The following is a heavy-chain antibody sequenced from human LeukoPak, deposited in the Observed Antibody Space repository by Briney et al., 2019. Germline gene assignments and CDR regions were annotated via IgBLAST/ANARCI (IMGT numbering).Heavy chain of an antibody. CDR2: IKQDGSEK. Sequence: GGSLRLSCAASGFTFSTYWMSWVRQAPGKGLEWVANIKQDGSEKYYVDSVKGRFTISRDNAKNLLYLQMNSLRAEGTAVYYCARDQGYCSSTSCYRGFDYWGQGTLVTVSS. J-gene: IGHJ4*02. CDR1: GFTFSTYW. D-gene: IGHD2-2*02. CDR3: ARDQGYCSSTSCYRGFDY. V-gene: IGHV3-7*01.